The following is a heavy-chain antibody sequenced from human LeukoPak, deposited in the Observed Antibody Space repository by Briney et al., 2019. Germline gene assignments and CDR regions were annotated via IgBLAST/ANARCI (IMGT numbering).Heavy chain of an antibody. D-gene: IGHD4-11*01. J-gene: IGHJ4*02. Sequence: GGSLRLSCAGSGFTFSSYSMNWVRQAPGKGLEWVSSISSSSSYIYYADSVKGRFTISRDNAKNSLYLQMNSLRAEDTAVYYCARENSNYELDYWGQGTLVTVSS. V-gene: IGHV3-21*01. CDR1: GFTFSSYS. CDR2: ISSSSSYI. CDR3: ARENSNYELDY.